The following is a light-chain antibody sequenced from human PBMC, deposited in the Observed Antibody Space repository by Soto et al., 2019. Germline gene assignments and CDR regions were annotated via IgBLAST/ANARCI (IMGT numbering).Light chain of an antibody. V-gene: IGKV3-20*01. CDR2: GAS. Sequence: EIVLTQSPGTLSLSPGERATLSCRASQSVSSSYLAWYQQKPGQAPRLLIYGASSRATDIPDRFSGSGSGTDFTLTISRLEPDDFATYYCQQYGSSPPTFGQGTRLEIK. CDR1: QSVSSSY. CDR3: QQYGSSPPT. J-gene: IGKJ5*01.